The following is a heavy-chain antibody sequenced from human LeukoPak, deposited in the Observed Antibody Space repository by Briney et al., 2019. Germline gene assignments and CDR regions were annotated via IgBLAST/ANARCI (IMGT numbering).Heavy chain of an antibody. J-gene: IGHJ5*02. Sequence: SETLSLTCAVSGGSISSGGYSWSWIRQPPGKGLEWIGYIYHSGSTYYNPSLKSRVTISVDRSKNQFSLKLSSVTAADTAVYYCAGGAGFYDILTGYYRFDWFDPWGQGTLVTVSS. CDR2: IYHSGST. CDR3: AGGAGFYDILTGYYRFDWFDP. V-gene: IGHV4-30-2*01. D-gene: IGHD3-9*01. CDR1: GGSISSGGYS.